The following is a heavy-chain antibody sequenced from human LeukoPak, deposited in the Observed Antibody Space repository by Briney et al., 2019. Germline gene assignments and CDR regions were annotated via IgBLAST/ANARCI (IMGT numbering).Heavy chain of an antibody. CDR3: ARVEL. Sequence: GGSLRLSCAASGFTFSSYGMHWVRQAPGKGLEWVAFIRHDGSNKYYAHSVKGRFTIYRENAKNTLYLQMNSLRAEDTAVYYCARVELWGQGTLVTVSS. J-gene: IGHJ4*02. CDR2: IRHDGSNK. D-gene: IGHD3-10*01. V-gene: IGHV3-30*02. CDR1: GFTFSSYG.